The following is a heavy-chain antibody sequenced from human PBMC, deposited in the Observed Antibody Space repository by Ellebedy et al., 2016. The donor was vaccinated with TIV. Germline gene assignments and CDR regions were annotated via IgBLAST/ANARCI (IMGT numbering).Heavy chain of an antibody. J-gene: IGHJ4*02. Sequence: GGSLRLXXAASGFTFSSYSMNWVRQAPGKGLEWVSYISSSSSTIYYADSVKGRFTISRDNAKNSLYLQMNSLRAEDTAVYYCARVADYGSGENDYWGQGTLVTVSS. D-gene: IGHD3-10*01. CDR3: ARVADYGSGENDY. CDR2: ISSSSSTI. V-gene: IGHV3-48*04. CDR1: GFTFSSYS.